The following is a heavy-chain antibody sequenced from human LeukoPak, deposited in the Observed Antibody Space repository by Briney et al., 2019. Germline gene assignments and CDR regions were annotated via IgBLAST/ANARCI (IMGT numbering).Heavy chain of an antibody. CDR1: GFTFSNHW. V-gene: IGHV3-74*01. J-gene: IGHJ6*03. D-gene: IGHD6-13*01. CDR2: INSDGSST. CDR3: AKVSPAYSSSWYVYYYYMDV. Sequence: GGSLRLSCAASGFTFSNHWMHWVRQAPVKGLIWVSRINSDGSSTTYADSVKGRFTISRDNAKNTLYLQMNSLRAEDTAVYYCAKVSPAYSSSWYVYYYYMDVWGKGTTVTISS.